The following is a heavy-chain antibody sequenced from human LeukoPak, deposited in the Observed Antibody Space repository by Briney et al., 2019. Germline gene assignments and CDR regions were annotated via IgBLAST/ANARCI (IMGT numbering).Heavy chain of an antibody. J-gene: IGHJ4*02. V-gene: IGHV3-30-3*01. CDR1: GFTFSSYA. CDR2: ISYDGSNK. Sequence: GGSLRLSCAASGFTFSSYAMHWVRQAPGKGQEWVAVISYDGSNKYYADSVKGRFTISRDNSKNTLYLQMNSLRAEDTAVYYCARADHDYGVYFDYWGQGALVTVSS. CDR3: ARADHDYGVYFDY. D-gene: IGHD4-17*01.